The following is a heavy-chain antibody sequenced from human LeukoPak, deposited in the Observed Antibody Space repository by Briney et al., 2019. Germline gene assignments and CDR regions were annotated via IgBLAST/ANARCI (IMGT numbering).Heavy chain of an antibody. J-gene: IGHJ5*02. D-gene: IGHD2-15*01. CDR1: GFTFSSYA. CDR3: AIPRGVVAAPYNWFDP. Sequence: GGSLRLSCAASGFTFSSYAMSGVRQAPGRGLEWVSTITGSGGSTYYADSVKGRFTISRDNSKNTLFLQMNSLRAEDTALYYCAIPRGVVAAPYNWFDPWGQGTLVTVSS. CDR2: ITGSGGST. V-gene: IGHV3-23*01.